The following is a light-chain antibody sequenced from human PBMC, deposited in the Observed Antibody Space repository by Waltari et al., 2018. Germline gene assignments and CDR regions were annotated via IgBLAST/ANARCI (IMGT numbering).Light chain of an antibody. J-gene: IGKJ2*01. CDR2: AAS. CDR1: QGISSY. Sequence: DIQLTQSPSFLSASVGDRVTITCRASQGISSYVAWYQQRLGTAPKLLLPAASTLQREVPSRFSGSGSRTEFTLTISSLQPEDFATYYCQQLNIYPHTFGQGTKLEI. V-gene: IGKV1-9*01. CDR3: QQLNIYPHT.